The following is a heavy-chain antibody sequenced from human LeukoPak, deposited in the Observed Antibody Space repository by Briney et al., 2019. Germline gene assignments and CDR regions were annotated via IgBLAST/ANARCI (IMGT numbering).Heavy chain of an antibody. CDR3: ARETMDRYCSSTSCYTYYYYMDV. J-gene: IGHJ6*03. D-gene: IGHD2-2*02. Sequence: ASVKVSCKASGYTFTSYYMHWVRQAPGQGLEWMGIINPSGGSTSYAQKFQGRVTMTRDMSTSTVYMELSSLRSEDTAVYYCARETMDRYCSSTSCYTYYYYMDVWGKGTTVTVSS. CDR1: GYTFTSYY. CDR2: INPSGGST. V-gene: IGHV1-46*01.